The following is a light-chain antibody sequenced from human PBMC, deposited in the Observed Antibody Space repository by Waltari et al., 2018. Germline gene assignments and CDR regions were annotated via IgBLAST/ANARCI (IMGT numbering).Light chain of an antibody. CDR2: DAS. CDR3: KQYDNNWT. J-gene: IGKJ1*01. Sequence: DIQMTQSPSTLSASVGDRVTITCRASQSVGEWLAWYQQKPGEAPKLLIFDASNLESGVPSRFSGSGFGTEFTLTISSLQPDDFAAYYCKQYDNNWTFGQGTKVEIK. V-gene: IGKV1-5*01. CDR1: QSVGEW.